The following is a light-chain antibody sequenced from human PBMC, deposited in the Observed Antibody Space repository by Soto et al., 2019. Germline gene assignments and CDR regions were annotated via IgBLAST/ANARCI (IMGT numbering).Light chain of an antibody. J-gene: IGLJ1*01. CDR3: SSYTSSSTLYV. CDR2: EVT. V-gene: IGLV2-14*01. CDR1: SSDVGGYNY. Sequence: QSALTQPASVSGSPGQSITISCTGTSSDVGGYNYVSWYQHHPGKAPKLMIHEVTNRPSGVSNRFSGSKSGNTASLTISGLQAEDEADYYCSSYTSSSTLYVFGTGTKLTVL.